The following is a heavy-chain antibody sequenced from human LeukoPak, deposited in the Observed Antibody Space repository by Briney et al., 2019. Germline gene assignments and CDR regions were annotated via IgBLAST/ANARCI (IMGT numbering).Heavy chain of an antibody. CDR3: AKRWDSTWSYFDL. D-gene: IGHD1-26*01. J-gene: IGHJ4*02. CDR2: IQYDGDNK. Sequence: GGSLRLSCVASGFTFTRSAMHWVRQAPGKGLEWVSFIQYDGDNKYYADSVKGRFTISRDDSQNTLYLQMNSLTVEDTAVYYCAKRWDSTWSYFDLWGQGTLVTVSS. V-gene: IGHV3-30*02. CDR1: GFTFTRSA.